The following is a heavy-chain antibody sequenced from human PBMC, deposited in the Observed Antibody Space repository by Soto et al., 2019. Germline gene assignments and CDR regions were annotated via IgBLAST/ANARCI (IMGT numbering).Heavy chain of an antibody. J-gene: IGHJ3*02. CDR2: IYYSGST. V-gene: IGHV4-31*03. D-gene: IGHD2-15*01. CDR1: GGSISSGGYY. CDR3: ARGVVAATGEGDAFDI. Sequence: ASETLSLTCTVSGGSISSGGYYWSWIRQHPGKGLEWIGYIYYSGSTYYNPSLKSRVTISVDTSKNQFSLKLSSVTAADTAVYYCARGVVAATGEGDAFDIWGQGTMVTVSS.